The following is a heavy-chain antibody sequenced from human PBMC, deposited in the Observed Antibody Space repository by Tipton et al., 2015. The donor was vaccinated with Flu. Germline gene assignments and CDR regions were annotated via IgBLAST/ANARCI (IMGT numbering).Heavy chain of an antibody. CDR1: GGSISSYY. V-gene: IGHV4-4*07. CDR2: ILTGGST. J-gene: IGHJ4*02. CDR3: ARDYLLGDLSFFDN. Sequence: TLSLTCSVSGGSISSYYWSWIRQPAGKGLEWIGRILTGGSTNYNPSLKSRVTMSVDTSKNQFSLKLSSVTVADTAVYYCARDYLLGDLSFFDNWGQGTLVTVSS. D-gene: IGHD3-16*02.